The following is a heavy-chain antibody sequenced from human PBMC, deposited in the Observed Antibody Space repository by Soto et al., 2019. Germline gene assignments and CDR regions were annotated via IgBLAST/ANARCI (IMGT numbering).Heavy chain of an antibody. CDR2: IKNDGTST. V-gene: IGHV3-23*01. Sequence: LRLSCVASGFNFDNYGMSWVRQAPGEGLEWVSAIKNDGTSTYYAASVEDRFTISRDNSKNTLYLQLNSLRAEDTAVYYCAQLGLMTFSHKHYFNHWGRGTLVTVSS. CDR3: AQLGLMTFSHKHYFNH. J-gene: IGHJ4*02. D-gene: IGHD3-16*01. CDR1: GFNFDNYG.